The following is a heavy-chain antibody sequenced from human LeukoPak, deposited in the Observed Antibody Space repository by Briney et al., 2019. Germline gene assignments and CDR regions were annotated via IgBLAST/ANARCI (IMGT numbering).Heavy chain of an antibody. CDR2: IYHSGST. D-gene: IGHD2-21*02. V-gene: IGHV4-38-2*01. Sequence: SETLSLTCAVSGYSISSGDYWGWIRQPPGKGLEWIGSIYHSGSTHYNPSLKSRVTISVDTSKNHFSLKLSSVTATDTAVYYCARNTTEVVTAKWFDPWGQGTLVTVSS. CDR1: GYSISSGDY. CDR3: ARNTTEVVTAKWFDP. J-gene: IGHJ5*02.